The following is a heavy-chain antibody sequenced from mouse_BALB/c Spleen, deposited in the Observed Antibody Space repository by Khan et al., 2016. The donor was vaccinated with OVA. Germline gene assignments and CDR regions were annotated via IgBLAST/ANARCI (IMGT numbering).Heavy chain of an antibody. D-gene: IGHD2-4*01. CDR2: IWSAGST. CDR3: ARRGYDYGRGALFAY. J-gene: IGHJ3*01. Sequence: QVQLKESGPGLVQPSQSLSITCTVSGFSLTNYSVHWVRQSPGKGLEWLGVIWSAGSTDYNAAFISRLTNRKDKSRSQVFFKMNSLQPNDTAIYYCARRGYDYGRGALFAYWGQGTLVTVSA. V-gene: IGHV2-2*02. CDR1: GFSLTNYS.